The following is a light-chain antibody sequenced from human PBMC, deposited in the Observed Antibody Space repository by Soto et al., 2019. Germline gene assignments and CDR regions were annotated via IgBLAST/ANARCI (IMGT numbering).Light chain of an antibody. CDR2: AAS. Sequence: IQTTQSRATLSSAVGDRVAITCRASQGINSFLAWYQQKKGKAPKLLIYAASTLQSGVPSRFSGSGSGTDFNLTISSLQPEDFATYYCQQLERYPSTFGGGTKVDIK. J-gene: IGKJ4*01. CDR3: QQLERYPST. V-gene: IGKV1-9*01. CDR1: QGINSF.